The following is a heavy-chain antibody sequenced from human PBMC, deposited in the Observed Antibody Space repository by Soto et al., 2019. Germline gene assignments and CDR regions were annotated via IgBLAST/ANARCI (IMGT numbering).Heavy chain of an antibody. CDR3: AHRPGGSGWRYYFDY. CDR2: AYWNDDD. J-gene: IGHJ4*02. D-gene: IGHD6-19*01. V-gene: IGHV2-5*01. CDR1: GFSLTSTGVG. Sequence: SGPTLVNPTQTLTLTCNFSGFSLTSTGVGVGWFRQPPGKALEWLGLAYWNDDDRYRSSLRSRLTITKDTSKNQVVLTMTNMDPEDTATYYCAHRPGGSGWRYYFDYWGQGTLVTVSS.